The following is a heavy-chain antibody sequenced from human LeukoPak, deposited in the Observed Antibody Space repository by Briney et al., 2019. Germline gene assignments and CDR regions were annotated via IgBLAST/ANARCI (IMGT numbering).Heavy chain of an antibody. CDR3: ATGSPTAAFDY. J-gene: IGHJ4*02. V-gene: IGHV1-69*13. Sequence: SVKVSCKASGGTFSNYAVSWVRQAPGQGLEWMGGIIPIFGTTNYAQKFQGRVTITADESTGTAYMELSSLRSEDAAVYYCATGSPTAAFDYWGQGTLVTVSS. CDR2: IIPIFGTT. D-gene: IGHD6-13*01. CDR1: GGTFSNYA.